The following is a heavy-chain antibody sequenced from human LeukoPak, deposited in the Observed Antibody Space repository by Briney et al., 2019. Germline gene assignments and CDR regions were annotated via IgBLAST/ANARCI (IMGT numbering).Heavy chain of an antibody. D-gene: IGHD3-22*01. CDR1: GFTFSSYG. CDR3: TTEYNFNYYDSSGYYY. CDR2: ISHDGSKK. J-gene: IGHJ4*02. Sequence: GGSLRLSCAASGFTFSSYGMHWARQAPGKGLEWVAAISHDGSKKYYADSVKGRFTISRDNSKNTLYLQMNSLKTEDTAVYYCTTEYNFNYYDSSGYYYWGQGTLVTVSS. V-gene: IGHV3-30*03.